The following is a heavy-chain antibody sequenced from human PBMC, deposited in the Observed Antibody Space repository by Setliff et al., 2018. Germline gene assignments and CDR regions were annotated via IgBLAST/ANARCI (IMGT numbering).Heavy chain of an antibody. Sequence: GESLTLSCKGSGYSFSNYWIGWVRQMPGKGLEWMGIVYPGDSDTRYSPSFEGQVTISADKSISTAYLQWSSLKASDSAMYYCARLLNGYNSYDYYYMDVWGKGTTVTVSS. CDR1: GYSFSNYW. V-gene: IGHV5-51*01. CDR2: VYPGDSDT. J-gene: IGHJ6*03. D-gene: IGHD5-12*01. CDR3: ARLLNGYNSYDYYYMDV.